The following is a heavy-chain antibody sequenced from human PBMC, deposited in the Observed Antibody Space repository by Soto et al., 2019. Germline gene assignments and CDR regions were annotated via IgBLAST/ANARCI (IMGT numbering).Heavy chain of an antibody. D-gene: IGHD3-22*01. CDR3: ARVHNYDTGGYQYFDY. Sequence: PGGSLRLSCAASGFTFSSYAMHWVRQAPGKGLEWVAVISYDGSNKYYADSVKGRFTIARDNSKNSLYLEMNSLRVEDTAVYYCARVHNYDTGGYQYFDYWGHGTLVTVSS. V-gene: IGHV3-30-3*01. CDR1: GFTFSSYA. J-gene: IGHJ4*01. CDR2: ISYDGSNK.